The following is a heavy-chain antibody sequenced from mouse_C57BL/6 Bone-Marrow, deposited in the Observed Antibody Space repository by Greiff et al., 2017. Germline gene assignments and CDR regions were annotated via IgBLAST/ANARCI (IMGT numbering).Heavy chain of an antibody. CDR3: APLLGYFDY. J-gene: IGHJ2*01. D-gene: IGHD1-1*01. V-gene: IGHV1-59*01. Sequence: VKLQQPGAELVRPGTSVKLSCKASGYTFTSCWMHWVKQRPGQGLEWIGVIDPSDSYTNYNQKFKGKATLTVDTSSSTAYMQLSSLTSEDSAVYYCAPLLGYFDYWGQGTTLTVSS. CDR2: IDPSDSYT. CDR1: GYTFTSCW.